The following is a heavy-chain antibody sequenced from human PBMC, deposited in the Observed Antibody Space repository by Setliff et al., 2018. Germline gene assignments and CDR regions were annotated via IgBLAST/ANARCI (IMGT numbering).Heavy chain of an antibody. CDR1: GYSISNGYY. Sequence: PSETLSLTCTVSGYSISNGYYWGWIRQPTGKGLGWLGSFFHTGNTYYNPSLEGRVTISVDTSNNQFSLKLSSVTAADTAVYYCARHLWGRYMAESSDYFDYWGQGSLVTVSS. CDR3: ARHLWGRYMAESSDYFDY. V-gene: IGHV4-38-2*02. CDR2: FFHTGNT. J-gene: IGHJ4*02. D-gene: IGHD3-3*02.